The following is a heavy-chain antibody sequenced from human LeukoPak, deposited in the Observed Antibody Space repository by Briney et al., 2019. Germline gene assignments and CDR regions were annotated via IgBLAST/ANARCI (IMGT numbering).Heavy chain of an antibody. D-gene: IGHD3-16*01. CDR2: INPNSGGT. CDR3: ARDRLASGEKDFDY. J-gene: IGHJ4*02. Sequence: ASVKVSRKASGYTFTGYYIHWVRRAPGQGLEWMGWINPNSGGTNYAQKFQGRVTMTRDTSISTAYMEVSRLRSDDTAVYYCARDRLASGEKDFDYWGQGTLVTVSS. V-gene: IGHV1-2*02. CDR1: GYTFTGYY.